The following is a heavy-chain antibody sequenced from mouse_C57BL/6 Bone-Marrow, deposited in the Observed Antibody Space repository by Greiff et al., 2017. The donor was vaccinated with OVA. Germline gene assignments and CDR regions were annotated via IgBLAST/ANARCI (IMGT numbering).Heavy chain of an antibody. V-gene: IGHV1-64*01. CDR3: ASLYYYGSSPYWYFDV. Sequence: VQLQQPGAELVKPGASVKLSCKASGYTFTSYWMHWVKQRPGQGLEWIGMIHPNSGSTNYNEKFKSKATLTVDKSSSTAYMQLSSLTSEDSAVYYCASLYYYGSSPYWYFDVWGTGTTVTVSS. D-gene: IGHD1-1*01. CDR2: IHPNSGST. J-gene: IGHJ1*03. CDR1: GYTFTSYW.